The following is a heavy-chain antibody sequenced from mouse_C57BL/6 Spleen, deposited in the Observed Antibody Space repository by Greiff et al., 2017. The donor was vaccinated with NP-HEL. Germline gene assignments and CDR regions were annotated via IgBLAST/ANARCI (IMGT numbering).Heavy chain of an antibody. V-gene: IGHV3-6*01. D-gene: IGHD1-1*01. Sequence: DVKLQESGPGLVKSSLSLSLPCSVTGYSITSGYSWNWIRQFPGYKLVWTGYIIYDGSNNYNPSLKNRFSITRDTSKNQFFLKLTSVTTEDAATYDSARGTTVGGELAYWDQGTLVTVSA. J-gene: IGHJ3*01. CDR3: ARGTTVGGELAY. CDR2: IIYDGSN. CDR1: GYSITSGYS.